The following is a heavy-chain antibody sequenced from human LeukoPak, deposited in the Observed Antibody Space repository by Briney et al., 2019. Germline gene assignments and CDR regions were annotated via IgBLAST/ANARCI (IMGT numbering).Heavy chain of an antibody. D-gene: IGHD5-12*01. Sequence: GASVKVSCKASGYTFTGYYMHWVRQAPGQGLEWMGWINPNSGGTNYAQKFQGRVTMTRDTSISTAYMELSRLRSDDTAVYYCARVTVVGYENHYFGYWGQGTLVTVSS. CDR1: GYTFTGYY. J-gene: IGHJ4*02. V-gene: IGHV1-2*02. CDR3: ARVTVVGYENHYFGY. CDR2: INPNSGGT.